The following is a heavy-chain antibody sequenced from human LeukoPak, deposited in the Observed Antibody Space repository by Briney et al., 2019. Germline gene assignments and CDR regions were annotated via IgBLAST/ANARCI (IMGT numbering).Heavy chain of an antibody. Sequence: GGSLRLSCAASGSTFSSYAMSWVRQAPGKGLEWVSAISGSGGSTYYADSVKGRFTISRDNSKNTLYLQMNSLRAEDTAVYYCAKAFMIVVDYFDYWGQGTLVTVSS. J-gene: IGHJ4*02. CDR1: GSTFSSYA. CDR3: AKAFMIVVDYFDY. CDR2: ISGSGGST. V-gene: IGHV3-23*01. D-gene: IGHD3-22*01.